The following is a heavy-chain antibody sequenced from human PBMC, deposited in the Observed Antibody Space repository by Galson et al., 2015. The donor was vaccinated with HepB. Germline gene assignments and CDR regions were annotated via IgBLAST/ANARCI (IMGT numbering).Heavy chain of an antibody. CDR3: ATASVLRYFDWLSPRGGFDY. V-gene: IGHV3-48*03. CDR1: GFTFSSYE. Sequence: SLRLSCAASGFTFSSYEMNWVRQAPGKGLEWVSYISSSGSTIYYADSVKGRFTISRDNAKNSLYLQMNSLRAEDTAVYYCATASVLRYFDWLSPRGGFDYWGQGTLVTVSS. D-gene: IGHD3-9*01. CDR2: ISSSGSTI. J-gene: IGHJ4*02.